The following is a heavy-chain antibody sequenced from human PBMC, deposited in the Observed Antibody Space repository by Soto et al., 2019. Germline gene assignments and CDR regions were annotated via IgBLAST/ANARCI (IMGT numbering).Heavy chain of an antibody. CDR3: ARGDSRRLQFPYYVDY. D-gene: IGHD1-1*01. J-gene: IGHJ4*02. V-gene: IGHV1-69*12. Sequence: QVQLVQSGAEVKKPGSSVKVSCKASGGTFSSYAISWVRQAPGQGLEWMGGIIPIFGTANYAQKFQGRVTITADESTSTTDMELSRLSSEDKSVYYCARGDSRRLQFPYYVDYRGQGTMVTVTS. CDR2: IIPIFGTA. CDR1: GGTFSSYA.